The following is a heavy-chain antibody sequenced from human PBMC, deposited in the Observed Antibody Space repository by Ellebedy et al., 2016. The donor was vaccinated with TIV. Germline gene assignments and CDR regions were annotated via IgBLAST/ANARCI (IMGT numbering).Heavy chain of an antibody. Sequence: MPSETLSLTCTVSGGSISSYYWSWIRQPPGKGLEWIGYIYYSGSTNYNPSLKSRVTISVDTSKNQFSLKLSSVTAADTAVYYCARDGPSSYDILTGYSIPKYGMDVWGQGTTVTVSS. CDR1: GGSISSYY. V-gene: IGHV4-59*01. CDR2: IYYSGST. J-gene: IGHJ6*02. D-gene: IGHD3-9*01. CDR3: ARDGPSSYDILTGYSIPKYGMDV.